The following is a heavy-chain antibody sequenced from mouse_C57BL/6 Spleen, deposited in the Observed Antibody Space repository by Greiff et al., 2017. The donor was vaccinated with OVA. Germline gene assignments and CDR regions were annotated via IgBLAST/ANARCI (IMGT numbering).Heavy chain of an antibody. V-gene: IGHV1-59*01. Sequence: QVQLQQPGAELVRPGTSVKLSCKASGYTFTSYWMHWVKQRPGQGLEWIGVIDPSDSYTNYNQKFKGKATLTVDTSSSTAYMQLSSLTSEYSAVYYCATGRAQATYWFAYWGQGTLVSVSA. CDR1: GYTFTSYW. J-gene: IGHJ3*01. D-gene: IGHD3-2*02. CDR3: ATGRAQATYWFAY. CDR2: IDPSDSYT.